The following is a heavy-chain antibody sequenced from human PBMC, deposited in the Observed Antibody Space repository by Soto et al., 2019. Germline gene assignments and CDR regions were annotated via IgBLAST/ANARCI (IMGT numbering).Heavy chain of an antibody. CDR2: IIPIFGTA. J-gene: IGHJ4*02. V-gene: IGHV1-69*13. CDR1: GGTFSSYA. Sequence: GASVKVSCKASGGTFSSYAISWVRQAPGQGLEWMGGIIPIFGTANYAQKFQGRVTITADESTSTAYMELSSLRSEDTAVYYCARDIGPNTGQLWLRPYFDYWGQGTLVTVSS. CDR3: ARDIGPNTGQLWLRPYFDY. D-gene: IGHD5-18*01.